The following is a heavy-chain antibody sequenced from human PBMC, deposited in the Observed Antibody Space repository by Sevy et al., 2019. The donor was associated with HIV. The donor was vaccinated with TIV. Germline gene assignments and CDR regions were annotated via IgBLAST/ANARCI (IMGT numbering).Heavy chain of an antibody. V-gene: IGHV3-53*01. CDR2: IYSGGRT. CDR1: GFTVSNNY. CDR3: GRAGQYYYGSGNYSYG. J-gene: IGHJ4*02. D-gene: IGHD3-10*01. Sequence: GGSLRLSCAVSGFTVSNNYMTWVRQAPGKGLEWVSVIYSGGRTEYADSVKGRFSISRDNSKNTLYLQMNSPRVEDTAVYYCGRAGQYYYGSGNYSYGWGQGTLVTVSS.